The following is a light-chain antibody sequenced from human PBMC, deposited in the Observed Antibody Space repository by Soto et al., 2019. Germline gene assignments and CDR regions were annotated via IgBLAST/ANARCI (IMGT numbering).Light chain of an antibody. CDR1: SSDVGGYNY. Sequence: QSALTQPASVSGSPGQSITISCTGTSSDVGGYNYVSWYQQHPGMAPKLMIYAVSNRPSGVSNRFSGSKSGNTASLTISGRQAEDEAHYYCSSYASSSSPYVVFGGGTKLTVL. CDR2: AVS. J-gene: IGLJ2*01. CDR3: SSYASSSSPYVV. V-gene: IGLV2-14*01.